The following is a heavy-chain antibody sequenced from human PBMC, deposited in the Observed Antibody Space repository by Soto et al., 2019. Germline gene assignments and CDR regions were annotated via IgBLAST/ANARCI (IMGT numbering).Heavy chain of an antibody. CDR2: INAGNGNT. CDR1: GYTFTTYG. V-gene: IGHV1-3*01. Sequence: ASVKVSCKASGYTFTTYGIHWLRQAPGQRPEWMGWINAGNGNTKYSQRFQDRVTITTDTSASTAYMDLSSLRSEDTAVYYCARSEPRYCSETICYFNWLDPWGQGTLVTVPS. J-gene: IGHJ5*02. D-gene: IGHD2-15*01. CDR3: ARSEPRYCSETICYFNWLDP.